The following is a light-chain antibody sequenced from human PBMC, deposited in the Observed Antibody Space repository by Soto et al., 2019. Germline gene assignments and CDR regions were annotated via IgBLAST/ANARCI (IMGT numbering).Light chain of an antibody. CDR3: QQYDNLPWT. CDR2: DAS. J-gene: IGKJ1*01. CDR1: QDISNY. Sequence: DIQMTQSPSSLSASVGDRVTITCQASQDISNYLNWYQQKPGKAPKLLIYDASNLETGVPSRFSGSGSGTHFTFTTSSLQPEDIATYYCQQYDNLPWTFGQGTKVEIK. V-gene: IGKV1-33*01.